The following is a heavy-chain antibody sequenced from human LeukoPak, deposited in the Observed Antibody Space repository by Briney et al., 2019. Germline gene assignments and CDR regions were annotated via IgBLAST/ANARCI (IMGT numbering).Heavy chain of an antibody. CDR3: AKTELAMNYYYYMDV. V-gene: IGHV3-23*01. D-gene: IGHD3-10*01. J-gene: IGHJ6*03. CDR2: ISGSGGST. Sequence: GGSLRLPCAASGFTFSSYAMRWVRQAPGKGLEWVSAISGSGGSTHYADSVKGRFTISRDNSKNTLYLQMNSLRAEDTAVYYCAKTELAMNYYYYMDVWGKGTTVTVSS. CDR1: GFTFSSYA.